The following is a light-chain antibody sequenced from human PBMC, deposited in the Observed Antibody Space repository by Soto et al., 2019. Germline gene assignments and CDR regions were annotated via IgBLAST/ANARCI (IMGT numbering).Light chain of an antibody. Sequence: QSALTQLASVSGSPGQSISISCTVTSSDGCGYNYVSWYQLHPGRAAKLIIYEVSHRPSGASNHFSGYKSGNTASLTISGLQAEDEADYCCSTYTSTSTPCVFGTGTKVTVL. J-gene: IGLJ1*01. CDR3: STYTSTSTPCV. CDR2: EVS. CDR1: SSDGCGYNY. V-gene: IGLV2-14*01.